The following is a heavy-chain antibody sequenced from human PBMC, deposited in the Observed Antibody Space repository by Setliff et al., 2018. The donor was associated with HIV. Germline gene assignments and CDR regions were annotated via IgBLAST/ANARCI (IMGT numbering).Heavy chain of an antibody. V-gene: IGHV4-31*03. Sequence: KTSETLSLTCTVSGGSISSGGYYWSWIRQHPGKGLEWIGYIYYSGSTYYNPSLKSRVTISVDTSKNQFSLKLSSVTAADTAVYYCARGGTYYNFWSAYSPHPFDYWGQGTLVTVSS. J-gene: IGHJ4*02. CDR1: GGSISSGGYY. CDR2: IYYSGST. CDR3: ARGGTYYNFWSAYSPHPFDY. D-gene: IGHD3-3*01.